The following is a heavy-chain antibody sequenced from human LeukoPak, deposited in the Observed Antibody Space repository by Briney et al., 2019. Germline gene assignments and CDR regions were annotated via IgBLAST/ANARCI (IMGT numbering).Heavy chain of an antibody. CDR2: IYTSGST. V-gene: IGHV4-4*07. CDR1: LGSISSYY. CDR3: ARGERYDYYGSGSYYDLDY. Sequence: PSETLSLTCTVSLGSISSYYWSWIRQPAGKGLEWIGRIYTSGSTNYNPSLKSRVTMSVDTSKNQFSLKLSSVTAADTAVYYCARGERYDYYGSGSYYDLDYWGQGTLVTVSS. D-gene: IGHD3-10*01. J-gene: IGHJ4*02.